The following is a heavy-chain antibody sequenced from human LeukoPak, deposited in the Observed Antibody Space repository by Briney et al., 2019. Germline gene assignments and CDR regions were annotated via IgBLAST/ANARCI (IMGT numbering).Heavy chain of an antibody. CDR3: ARGSRDGYNLRAIEIHDAFDI. CDR1: GGSISSYY. Sequence: PSETLSLTCTVSGGSISSYYLSWIRQPPGKGLEWIGYIYYSGSTNYNPSLKSRVTISVDTSKNQFSLKLSSVTAADTAVYYCARGSRDGYNLRAIEIHDAFDIWGQGTMVTVSS. V-gene: IGHV4-59*01. J-gene: IGHJ3*02. CDR2: IYYSGST. D-gene: IGHD5-24*01.